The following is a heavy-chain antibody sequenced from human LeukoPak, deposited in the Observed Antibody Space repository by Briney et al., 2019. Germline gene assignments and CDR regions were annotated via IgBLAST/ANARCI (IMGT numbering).Heavy chain of an antibody. V-gene: IGHV3-30*18. CDR1: GFTFSSYG. J-gene: IGHJ4*02. CDR2: ISYDGSNK. CDR3: AKDPRDGTGY. Sequence: GGSLRLSCAASGFTFSSYGMHWVRQAPGKGLEWVAVISYDGSNKYYVDSVKGRFTISRDNSKNTLYLQMNSLRAEDTAVYYCAKDPRDGTGYWGQGTLVTVSS. D-gene: IGHD5-24*01.